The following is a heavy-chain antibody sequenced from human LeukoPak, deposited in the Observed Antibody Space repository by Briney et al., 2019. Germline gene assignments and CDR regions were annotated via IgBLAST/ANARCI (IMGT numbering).Heavy chain of an antibody. CDR1: GFTFASYG. Sequence: PGGSLRLSCAASGFTFASYGMNWIRQAPGKGLEWVSFIGRTSKTIYYGDSVKGRFSASRDNAKNSLYLQMNSLRAEDTALYYCAKLVGATVDAFDIWGQGTMVTVSS. J-gene: IGHJ3*02. D-gene: IGHD1-26*01. V-gene: IGHV3-48*01. CDR2: IGRTSKTI. CDR3: AKLVGATVDAFDI.